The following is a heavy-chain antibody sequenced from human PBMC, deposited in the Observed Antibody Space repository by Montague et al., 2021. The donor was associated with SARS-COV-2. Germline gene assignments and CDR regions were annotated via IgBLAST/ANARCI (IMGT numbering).Heavy chain of an antibody. V-gene: IGHV4-4*07. D-gene: IGHD4/OR15-4a*01. Sequence: SETLSLTCTVSGGSISTYPWSWIRQPAGKALEWIGRIHSSGDTTXXPSLKSRVTMSVDTSKNQFSLKMTSVTAADTAMYYCARGSGHYYSAFDIWGQGTLVTVSS. CDR3: ARGSGHYYSAFDI. CDR2: IHSSGDT. CDR1: GGSISTYP. J-gene: IGHJ4*02.